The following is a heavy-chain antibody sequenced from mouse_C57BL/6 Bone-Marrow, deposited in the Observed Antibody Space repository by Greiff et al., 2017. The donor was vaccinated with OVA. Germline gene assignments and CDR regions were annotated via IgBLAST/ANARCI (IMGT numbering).Heavy chain of an antibody. CDR3: AREGSPRSLRGGYFDV. Sequence: VQLQQSGAELVKPGASVKMSCKASGYTFTSYWITWVKQRPGQGLEWIGDIYPGSGSTNYNEKFKSKATLTVDTSSSTAYMQLSSLTSEDSAVYYCAREGSPRSLRGGYFDVWGTGTTVTVSS. CDR1: GYTFTSYW. J-gene: IGHJ1*03. D-gene: IGHD1-1*01. CDR2: IYPGSGST. V-gene: IGHV1-55*01.